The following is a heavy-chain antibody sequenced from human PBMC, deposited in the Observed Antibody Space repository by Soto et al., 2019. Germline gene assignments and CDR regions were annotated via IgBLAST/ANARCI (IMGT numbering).Heavy chain of an antibody. V-gene: IGHV3-23*01. Sequence: GGSLRLSCAASGFTFSSYAMSWVRQAPGKGLEWVSAISGSGGSTYYADSVKGRFTISRDNSKNTLYLQMNSLRAEDTAVYYCAKDVVQQLAPDYFDYWGQGTLVTVSS. CDR1: GFTFSSYA. CDR3: AKDVVQQLAPDYFDY. J-gene: IGHJ4*02. D-gene: IGHD6-13*01. CDR2: ISGSGGST.